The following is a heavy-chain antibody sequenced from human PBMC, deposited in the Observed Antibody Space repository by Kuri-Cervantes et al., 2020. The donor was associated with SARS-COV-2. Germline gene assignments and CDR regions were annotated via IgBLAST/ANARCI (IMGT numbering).Heavy chain of an antibody. CDR1: GGSFSGYY. CDR3: ARRRGYSSGWRSGIKYYFDY. J-gene: IGHJ4*02. Sequence: SQTLSLTCAVYGGSFSGYYWSWIRQPPGKGLEWIGEINHSGSTNYNPSLKSRVTISVDTSKNQFSLKLSPVTAADTAVYYCARRRGYSSGWRSGIKYYFDYWGQGTLVTVSS. D-gene: IGHD6-19*01. CDR2: INHSGST. V-gene: IGHV4-34*01.